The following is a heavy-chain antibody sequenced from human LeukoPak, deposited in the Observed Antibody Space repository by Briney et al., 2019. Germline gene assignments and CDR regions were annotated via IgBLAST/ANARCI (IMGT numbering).Heavy chain of an antibody. J-gene: IGHJ4*02. D-gene: IGHD3-16*01. CDR3: ASGRMITRSAIDY. CDR1: GGSISSYY. Sequence: SETLSLTCTVSGGSISSYYWSWIRQPPGKGLEWIGYIYHSGSTYYNPSLKGRVTISVDRSKNQFSLKLSSVTAADTAVYYCASGRMITRSAIDYWGQGTLVTVSS. V-gene: IGHV4-59*12. CDR2: IYHSGST.